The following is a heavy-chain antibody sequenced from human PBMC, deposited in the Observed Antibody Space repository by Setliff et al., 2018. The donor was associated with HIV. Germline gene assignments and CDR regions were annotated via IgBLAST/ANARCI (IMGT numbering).Heavy chain of an antibody. V-gene: IGHV1-8*02. Sequence: ASVKVSCKASGYTFTSYEINWVRQATGQGLEWMGWMNPNSGNTGYAQKFQGRVTMTTDTSASTGYMELRSLRSDDTAVYYCARERSAFDIWGQGTMVTVSS. CDR3: ARERSAFDI. CDR1: GYTFTSYE. CDR2: MNPNSGNT. J-gene: IGHJ3*02.